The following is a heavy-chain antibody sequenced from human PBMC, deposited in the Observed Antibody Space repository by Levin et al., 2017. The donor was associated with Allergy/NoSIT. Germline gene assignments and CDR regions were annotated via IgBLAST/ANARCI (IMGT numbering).Heavy chain of an antibody. CDR1: GFTFSSYS. Sequence: GESLKISCAASGFTFSSYSMNWVRQAPGKGLEWVSYISSSSSTIYYADSVKGRFTISRDNAKNSLYLQMNSLRAEDTAVYYCAREGKGTYYDILTGYYTHYYMDVWGKGTTVTVSS. CDR3: AREGKGTYYDILTGYYTHYYMDV. J-gene: IGHJ6*03. V-gene: IGHV3-48*01. D-gene: IGHD3-9*01. CDR2: ISSSSSTI.